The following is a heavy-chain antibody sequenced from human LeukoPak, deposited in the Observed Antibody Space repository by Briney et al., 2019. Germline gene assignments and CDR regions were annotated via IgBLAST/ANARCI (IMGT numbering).Heavy chain of an antibody. V-gene: IGHV1-46*01. Sequence: GASVKVSCKASGYIFTNYYIHWMRQAPGQGLEWVGIINLNAVTTRYAQKFQGRITVTRDTSTSTVYMELSSLRSEDTAVYFCAREGAAEAKNFDYWGQGTLVIVSS. J-gene: IGHJ4*02. D-gene: IGHD6-25*01. CDR2: INLNAVTT. CDR3: AREGAAEAKNFDY. CDR1: GYIFTNYY.